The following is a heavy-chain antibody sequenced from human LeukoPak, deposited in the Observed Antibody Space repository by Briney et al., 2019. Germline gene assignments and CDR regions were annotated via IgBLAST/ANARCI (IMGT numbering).Heavy chain of an antibody. J-gene: IGHJ6*03. CDR1: GYTFTSYA. CDR3: ARGEVATVMFYYYYMDV. CDR2: IIPIFGTA. Sequence: SVKVSCKASGYTFTSYAMNWVRQAPGQGLEWMGGIIPIFGTANYAQKFQGRVTITADESTSTAYMELSSLRSEDTAVYYCARGEVATVMFYYYYMDVWGKGTTVTISS. D-gene: IGHD5-12*01. V-gene: IGHV1-69*13.